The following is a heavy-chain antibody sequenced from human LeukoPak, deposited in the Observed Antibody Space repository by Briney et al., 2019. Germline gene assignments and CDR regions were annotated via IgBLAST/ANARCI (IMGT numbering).Heavy chain of an antibody. CDR2: INPNSGGT. CDR3: ARESRGSTRTHDAFDI. CDR1: GYTFTGYY. V-gene: IGHV1-2*02. D-gene: IGHD2-2*01. Sequence: ASVKVSCKASGYTFTGYYMHWVRQAPGQGLEWMGWINPNSGGTNYAQKFQGRVTMTRDTSISTAYMELSRLRSDDTAVYYCARESRGSTRTHDAFDIWGQGTMVTVSS. J-gene: IGHJ3*02.